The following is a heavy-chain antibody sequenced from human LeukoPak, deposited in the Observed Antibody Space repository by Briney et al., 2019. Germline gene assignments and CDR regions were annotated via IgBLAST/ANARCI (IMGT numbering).Heavy chain of an antibody. J-gene: IGHJ4*02. V-gene: IGHV3-49*04. Sequence: GGSLRLSCAASGFTFSSYAMSWVRQAPGKGLEWVGFIRSKAYGGTTEYAASVKGRFTISRDDSKSIAYLQMNSLKTEDTAVYYCTRALIYGPYYFDYWGQGTLVTVSS. CDR2: IRSKAYGGTT. D-gene: IGHD4-17*01. CDR1: GFTFSSYA. CDR3: TRALIYGPYYFDY.